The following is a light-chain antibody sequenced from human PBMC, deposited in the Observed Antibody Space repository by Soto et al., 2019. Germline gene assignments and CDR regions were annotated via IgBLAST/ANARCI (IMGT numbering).Light chain of an antibody. CDR2: WAS. CDR1: QSVLYSSNNKNY. V-gene: IGKV4-1*01. Sequence: DIVMTQSPDSLAVSLGEGATINCKSSQSVLYSSNNKNYLAWYQQKPGQPPKLLIYWASTQESGVPDRFSGSGSGTDFTLTISSLQAEDVAVYYCQQFSSTPWTFGQGTKVDIK. CDR3: QQFSSTPWT. J-gene: IGKJ1*01.